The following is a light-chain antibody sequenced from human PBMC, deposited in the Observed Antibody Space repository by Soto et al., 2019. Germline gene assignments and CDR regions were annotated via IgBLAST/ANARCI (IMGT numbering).Light chain of an antibody. V-gene: IGLV2-14*01. CDR3: SSSTGSSTYV. Sequence: QSVLTQPASVSGSPGQSITIFCTGTSSDVGDYNYVSWYQQHPGKAPKLMIYDVSNRPSGISNRFSGSKSGNTASLTISGLQAEDEADYYCSSSTGSSTYVFGTGTKVTVL. CDR2: DVS. CDR1: SSDVGDYNY. J-gene: IGLJ1*01.